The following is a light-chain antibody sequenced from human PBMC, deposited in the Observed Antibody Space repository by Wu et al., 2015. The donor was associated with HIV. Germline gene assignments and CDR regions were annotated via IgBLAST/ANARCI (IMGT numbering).Light chain of an antibody. CDR2: EVS. CDR1: QSVSSN. Sequence: DIVLTQFPDTLSVSPGQRATLSCRASQSVSSNLAWYQQKPGQAPRLLIYEVSTRAPDIPARFSGSGSGTEFTLTISSLQSEDFGIYYCQYYHSWPPNGFGQGTKLEIK. J-gene: IGKJ2*03. CDR3: QYYHSWPPNG. V-gene: IGKV3-15*01.